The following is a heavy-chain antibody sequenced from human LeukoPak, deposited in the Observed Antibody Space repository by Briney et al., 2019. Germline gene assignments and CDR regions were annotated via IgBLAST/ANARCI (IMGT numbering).Heavy chain of an antibody. CDR1: GGTFSSYA. J-gene: IGHJ3*02. Sequence: SVKVSCKASGGTFSSYAISWVRQAPGQGLEWMGRIIPIFGIANYAQKFQGRVTITADKSTSTAYVELSSLRSEDTAVYYCARESTVTTSGDRAFDIRGQGTMVTVSS. CDR3: ARESTVTTSGDRAFDI. D-gene: IGHD4-17*01. V-gene: IGHV1-69*04. CDR2: IIPIFGIA.